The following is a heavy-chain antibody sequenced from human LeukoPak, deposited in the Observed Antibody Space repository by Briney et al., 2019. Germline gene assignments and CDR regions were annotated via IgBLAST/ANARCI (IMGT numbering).Heavy chain of an antibody. Sequence: GASAKVSCKASGYTFTGYLIHWVRQAPGQGLEWMGWINPNSGATYYAQKFQGRVTMARDSSISTAYVELSRLKSGDTAVYYCARGRGNTSWFGWFDPWAREPGSPSPQ. V-gene: IGHV1-2*02. D-gene: IGHD3-10*01. CDR3: ARGRGNTSWFGWFDP. J-gene: IGHJ5*02. CDR2: INPNSGAT. CDR1: GYTFTGYL.